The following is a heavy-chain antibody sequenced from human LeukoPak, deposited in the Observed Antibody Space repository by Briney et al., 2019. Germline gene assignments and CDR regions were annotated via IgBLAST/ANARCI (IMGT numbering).Heavy chain of an antibody. CDR2: IKQDGSEK. D-gene: IGHD3-3*01. CDR1: GFTFSSYW. Sequence: GGSLRLSCAASGFTFSSYWMSWVRQAPGKGLEWVANIKQDGSEKYYVDSVKGRFTISRDNAENSLYLQMNSLRAEDTAVYYCAREEEYYDFWSGYSNWGQGTLVTVSS. J-gene: IGHJ4*02. V-gene: IGHV3-7*01. CDR3: AREEEYYDFWSGYSN.